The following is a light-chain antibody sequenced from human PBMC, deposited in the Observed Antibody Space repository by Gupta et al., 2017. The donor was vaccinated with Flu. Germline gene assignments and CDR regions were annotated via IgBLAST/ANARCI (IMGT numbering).Light chain of an antibody. V-gene: IGKV3-11*01. CDR3: QQRSNWPRRS. Sequence: EIVLTQSPATLSLSPGERATLSCRASQSVSSYLAWYQQKPGQAPSLLIYDASNRATGIPARFSVSGSGTDFTLTISSLEPEDFAVYYCQQRSNWPRRSFGQGTKLEIK. J-gene: IGKJ2*03. CDR2: DAS. CDR1: QSVSSY.